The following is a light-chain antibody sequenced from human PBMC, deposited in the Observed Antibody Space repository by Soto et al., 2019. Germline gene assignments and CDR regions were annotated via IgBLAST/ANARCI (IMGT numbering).Light chain of an antibody. CDR2: GAS. V-gene: IGKV3-20*01. J-gene: IGKJ1*01. CDR1: QTVTSNY. Sequence: EIVLTQSPGTLSSSTVEGATLSCRASQTVTSNYLAWYQQKPGQAPRLLFFGASIRATGIPDRFSGSGSGTDFTLTISRLEPEDFAVYYCQQYGNSPRTFGHGTKVDI. CDR3: QQYGNSPRT.